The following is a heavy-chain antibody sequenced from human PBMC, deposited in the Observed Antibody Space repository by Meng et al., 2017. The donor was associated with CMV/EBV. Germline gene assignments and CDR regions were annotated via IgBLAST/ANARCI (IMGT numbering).Heavy chain of an antibody. CDR3: ARDGARYCSSTSCYLNYYYGMDV. CDR2: ISHDGSNK. J-gene: IGHJ6*02. V-gene: IGHV3-30-3*01. D-gene: IGHD2-2*01. CDR1: GFTFSSYA. Sequence: GGSLRLSCAASGFTFSSYAMHWVRQAPGKGLEWVAVISHDGSNKYYADSAKGRFTISRDNSKNTLYLQMNSLRAEDTAVYYCARDGARYCSSTSCYLNYYYGMDVWGQGTTVTVSS.